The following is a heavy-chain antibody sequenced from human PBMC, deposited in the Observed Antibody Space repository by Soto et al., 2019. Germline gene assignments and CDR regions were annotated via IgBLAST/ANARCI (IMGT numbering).Heavy chain of an antibody. CDR2: ISSSSSYT. CDR3: ARTAADLGGYYFDY. D-gene: IGHD6-25*01. J-gene: IGHJ4*02. V-gene: IGHV3-11*06. CDR1: GCTVSDYY. Sequence: QVQLVEAGGGLVKPGGSLRLSCAASGCTVSDYYMSWIRQAPGKGLERVSYISSSSSYTNYADSVKGRFTISRDNAKNSLYLQMNSLRAEDTAVYYCARTAADLGGYYFDYWGQGTLVTVSS.